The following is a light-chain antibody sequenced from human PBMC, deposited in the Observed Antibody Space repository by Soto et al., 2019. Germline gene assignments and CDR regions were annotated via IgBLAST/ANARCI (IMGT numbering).Light chain of an antibody. V-gene: IGKV3-15*01. CDR3: QHRMNWPLT. CDR2: GAS. J-gene: IGKJ5*01. CDR1: QSVSAN. Sequence: EIVMTQSPPTLSVSPGERSTLSCRASQSVSANLAWYQQKPGQAPRLLIYGASTRATGIPVRFSGSGFGTEFTLTISSLQSEDFAVYYCQHRMNWPLTFGQGTRLEIK.